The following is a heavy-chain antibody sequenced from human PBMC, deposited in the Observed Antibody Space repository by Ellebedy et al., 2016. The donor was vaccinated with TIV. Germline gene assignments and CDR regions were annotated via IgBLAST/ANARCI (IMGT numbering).Heavy chain of an antibody. CDR3: ARDFVYCSGGSCQTRGAFDI. CDR2: IIPIFGTA. Sequence: SVKVSCXASGGTFSSYAISWVRQAPGQGLEWMGGIIPIFGTANYAQKFQGRVTITADGSTSTAYMELSSLRSEDTAVYYCARDFVYCSGGSCQTRGAFDIWGQGTMVTVSS. V-gene: IGHV1-69*13. J-gene: IGHJ3*02. CDR1: GGTFSSYA. D-gene: IGHD2-15*01.